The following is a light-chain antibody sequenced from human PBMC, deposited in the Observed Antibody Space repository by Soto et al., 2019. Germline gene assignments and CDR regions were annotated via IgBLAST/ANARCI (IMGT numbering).Light chain of an antibody. CDR2: LNSDGTH. V-gene: IGLV4-69*01. Sequence: QSALTQSPSASASLGASVKLTCTLSSGHSTYAIAWHQQQSEKGPRYLMKLNSDGTHSKGDGIPDRFSGSSSGAERYLTISSLQSEDEADYYCQTWVTGPPWVFGGGTKVTVL. CDR1: SGHSTYA. CDR3: QTWVTGPPWV. J-gene: IGLJ3*02.